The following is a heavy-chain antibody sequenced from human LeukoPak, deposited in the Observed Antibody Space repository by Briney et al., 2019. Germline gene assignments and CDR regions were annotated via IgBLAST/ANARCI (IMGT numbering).Heavy chain of an antibody. D-gene: IGHD6-6*01. CDR2: INHSGST. Sequence: PSETLSLTCAVYGGSFSGYYWSWIRQPPGKGLEWIGEINHSGSTNYNPSLKSRVTISVDTSKNQFSLKLSSVTAADTAVYYCARDSSSSSGIRFDPWGQGTLVTVSS. CDR3: ARDSSSSSGIRFDP. J-gene: IGHJ5*02. V-gene: IGHV4-34*01. CDR1: GGSFSGYY.